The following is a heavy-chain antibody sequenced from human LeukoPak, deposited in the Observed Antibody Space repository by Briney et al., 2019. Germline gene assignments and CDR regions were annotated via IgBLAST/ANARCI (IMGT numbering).Heavy chain of an antibody. CDR3: ARVSSGSPDFDY. J-gene: IGHJ4*02. CDR2: IIPIFGTA. Sequence: SVKVSCKASGGSFSSYAISWVRQAPGQGLEWMGRIIPIFGTANYAQRFQGRVTITTDESTSTVYMELSSLRSEDTAVYYCARVSSGSPDFDYWGQGTLVTVSS. D-gene: IGHD1-26*01. V-gene: IGHV1-69*05. CDR1: GGSFSSYA.